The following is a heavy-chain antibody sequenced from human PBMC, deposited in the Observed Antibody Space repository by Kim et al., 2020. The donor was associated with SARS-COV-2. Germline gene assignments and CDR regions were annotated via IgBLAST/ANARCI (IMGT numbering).Heavy chain of an antibody. CDR3: AKDRDYYDSSGYWSVVDGAFDI. CDR2: FSSSAGST. V-gene: IGHV3-23*01. D-gene: IGHD3-22*01. Sequence: GSLRLSCAASGFTFSSYAMTWVRQAPGKGLEWVSTFSSSAGSTYYSDSVKGRFTISRDNSKNTLYLQMNSLRAEDTAVYYCAKDRDYYDSSGYWSVVDGAFDIWGQGTMVTVSS. CDR1: GFTFSSYA. J-gene: IGHJ3*02.